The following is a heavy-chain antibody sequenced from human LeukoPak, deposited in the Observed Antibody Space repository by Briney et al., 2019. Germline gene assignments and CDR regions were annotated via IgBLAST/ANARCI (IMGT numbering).Heavy chain of an antibody. CDR2: ISSSSSYI. CDR3: ARDGDYGDYEVDPKWFDP. J-gene: IGHJ5*02. CDR1: GFTFSSYS. D-gene: IGHD4-17*01. V-gene: IGHV3-21*01. Sequence: PGGSLRLSCAASGFTFSSYSMNWVRQAPGKGLEWVSSISSSSSYIYYADSVRGRFAISRDNAKNSLYLQMNSLRAEDTAVYYCARDGDYGDYEVDPKWFDPWGQGTLVTVSS.